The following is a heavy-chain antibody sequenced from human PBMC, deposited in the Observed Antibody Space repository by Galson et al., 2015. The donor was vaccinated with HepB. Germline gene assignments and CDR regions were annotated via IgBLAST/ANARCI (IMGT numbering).Heavy chain of an antibody. CDR2: IGTAGDP. Sequence: SLRLSCAASGFTFSSYGVHWVRQATGKGLEWVSAIGTAGDPYYPGSVKGRFTISRENAKNSLYLQMNSLRAGDTAVYYCAREGKGGAIDYWGQGTLVTVSS. V-gene: IGHV3-13*05. CDR1: GFTFSSYG. J-gene: IGHJ4*02. CDR3: AREGKGGAIDY. D-gene: IGHD3-16*01.